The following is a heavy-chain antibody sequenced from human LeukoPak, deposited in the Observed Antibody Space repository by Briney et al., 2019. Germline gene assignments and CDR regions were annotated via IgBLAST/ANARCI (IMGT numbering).Heavy chain of an antibody. D-gene: IGHD2-15*01. CDR2: ISGSGGST. J-gene: IGHJ1*01. Sequence: GGSLRLYCAASGFTFSSYAMSWVRQAPGKGLEWVSAISGSGGSTYYADSVKGRFTISRDNSKNTLYLQTNSLRAEYTAVYYCAKDQGYCSGGSCYLVYFQHWGQGTLVTVSS. CDR1: GFTFSSYA. CDR3: AKDQGYCSGGSCYLVYFQH. V-gene: IGHV3-23*01.